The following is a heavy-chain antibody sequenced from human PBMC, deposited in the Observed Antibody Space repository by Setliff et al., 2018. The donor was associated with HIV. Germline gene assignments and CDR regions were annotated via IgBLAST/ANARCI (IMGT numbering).Heavy chain of an antibody. D-gene: IGHD6-19*01. CDR3: VRHYPPYHSGAHYFDN. V-gene: IGHV4-59*01. J-gene: IGHJ4*02. CDR1: GGSINNYY. CDR2: IYYSGST. Sequence: KPSETLSLTCTVSGGSINNYYWSWIRQPPGKGLEWIGFIYYSGSTNYNPSLKSRGTISVDSSKNQFSLNLSSVTAADAAVYYCVRHYPPYHSGAHYFDNWSQGTLVTVSS.